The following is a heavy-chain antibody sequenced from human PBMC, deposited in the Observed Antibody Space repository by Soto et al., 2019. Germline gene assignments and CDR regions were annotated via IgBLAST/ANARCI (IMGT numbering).Heavy chain of an antibody. CDR3: ASADITGILWFDP. CDR2: IKSKTDGGTT. Sequence: EVQLVESGGGLVKPGGSLRLSCAASGFTFSNAWMSWVRQAPGKGLEWVGRIKSKTDGGTTDYAAPVKGRFTISRDDSKNTLYLQMNSLRAEDTAVYYCASADITGILWFDPWGQGTLVTVSS. D-gene: IGHD1-20*01. CDR1: GFTFSNAW. V-gene: IGHV3-15*01. J-gene: IGHJ5*02.